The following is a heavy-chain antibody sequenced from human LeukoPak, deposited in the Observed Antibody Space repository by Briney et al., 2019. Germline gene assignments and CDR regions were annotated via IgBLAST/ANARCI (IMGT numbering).Heavy chain of an antibody. CDR3: ASPPADHPFDW. CDR1: GGSISSGGYS. V-gene: IGHV4-30-2*01. Sequence: PSETLSLTCAVSGGSISSGGYSWSWIRQPPGKGLEWIGYIYHSGSTYYNPSLKSRVTISVDRSKNQFSLKLSSVTAADTAVYSGASPPADHPFDWGGQGTLATVS. J-gene: IGHJ4*02. CDR2: IYHSGST.